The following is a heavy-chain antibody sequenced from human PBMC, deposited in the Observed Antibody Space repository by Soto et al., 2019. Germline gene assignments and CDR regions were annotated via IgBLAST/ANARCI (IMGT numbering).Heavy chain of an antibody. CDR2: IYYSGST. D-gene: IGHD3-10*01. CDR1: GGSISSSAYY. Sequence: QLQLQESGPGLVKPSETLSLTCTVSGGSISSSAYYWGWIRQPPGKGLEWIGSIYYSGSTYYNPSLKSRVTISLDTSDKQVSLKLSSGTAADTAVYYCARHPEYYESGPTRLDDWGQGTLVTVSS. V-gene: IGHV4-39*01. J-gene: IGHJ4*02. CDR3: ARHPEYYESGPTRLDD.